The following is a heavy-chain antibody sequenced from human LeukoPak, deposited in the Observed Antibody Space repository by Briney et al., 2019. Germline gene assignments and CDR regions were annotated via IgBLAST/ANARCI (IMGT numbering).Heavy chain of an antibody. CDR1: GYTFTSYY. V-gene: IGHV1-46*01. Sequence: ASVRVSCKASGYTFTSYYMHWVRQAPGQGLEWMGVINPSGGSTSYAQKFQGRVTITRDTSTSTVYMELSSLRSEDPAVYYCARSAVAGISYYYYYGMDVWGQGTTVTVSS. D-gene: IGHD6-19*01. CDR3: ARSAVAGISYYYYYGMDV. J-gene: IGHJ6*02. CDR2: INPSGGST.